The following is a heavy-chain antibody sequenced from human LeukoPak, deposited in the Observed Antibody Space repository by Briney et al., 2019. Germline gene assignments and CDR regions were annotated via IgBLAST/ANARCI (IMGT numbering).Heavy chain of an antibody. CDR3: AREETSYSSGWKED. CDR1: GFTVSSNY. Sequence: GGSLRHSCAASGFTVSSNYMSWVRQAPGKGLEWVSLINSGGGTFYADSVKGRFTISRDNSKNTLYLQMNSLRVEDTAVYYCAREETSYSSGWKEDWGQGTLVTVSS. D-gene: IGHD6-19*01. J-gene: IGHJ4*02. CDR2: INSGGGT. V-gene: IGHV3-53*01.